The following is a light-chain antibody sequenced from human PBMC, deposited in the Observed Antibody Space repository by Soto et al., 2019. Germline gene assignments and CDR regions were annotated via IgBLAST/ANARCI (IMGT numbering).Light chain of an antibody. J-gene: IGKJ1*01. Sequence: DIQMTQSPSTLSASVGDRVTITCRASQSISSWLAWYQQKPGKAPKLLIYDASSLESGVPSRFSGSGSGTEFTLTISSLQPDDFATYYCQQYNTHPPWTFDQGTKVEIK. CDR2: DAS. CDR3: QQYNTHPPWT. V-gene: IGKV1-5*01. CDR1: QSISSW.